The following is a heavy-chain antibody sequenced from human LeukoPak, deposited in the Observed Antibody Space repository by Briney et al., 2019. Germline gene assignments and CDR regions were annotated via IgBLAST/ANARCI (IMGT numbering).Heavy chain of an antibody. CDR2: ISAYNGNT. D-gene: IGHD4-17*01. CDR3: ARETYGDYDFDY. J-gene: IGHJ4*02. CDR1: GYTFTSYG. Sequence: ASEKVSCKASGYTFTSYGISWVRQAPGQGLEWMGWISAYNGNTNYAQKLQGRVTMTTDTSTSTAYMELRSLRSDDTAVYYCARETYGDYDFDYWGQGTLVTVSS. V-gene: IGHV1-18*01.